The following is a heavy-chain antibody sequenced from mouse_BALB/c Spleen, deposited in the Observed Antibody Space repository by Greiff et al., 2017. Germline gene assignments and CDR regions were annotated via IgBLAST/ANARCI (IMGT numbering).Heavy chain of an antibody. CDR2: ISDGGSYT. Sequence: EVKVVESGGGLVKPGGSLKLSCAASGFTFSDYYMYWVRQTPEKRLEWVATISDGGSYTYYPDSVKGRFTISRDNAKNNLYLQMSSLKSEDTAMYYCARDRDGKGWFAYWGQGTLVTVSA. CDR1: GFTFSDYY. D-gene: IGHD2-1*01. J-gene: IGHJ3*01. CDR3: ARDRDGKGWFAY. V-gene: IGHV5-4*02.